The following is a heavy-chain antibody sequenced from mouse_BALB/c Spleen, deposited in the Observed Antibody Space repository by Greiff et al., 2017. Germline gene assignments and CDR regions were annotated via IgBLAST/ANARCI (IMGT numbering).Heavy chain of an antibody. V-gene: IGHV3-2*02. J-gene: IGHJ2*01. CDR2: ISYSGST. CDR1: GYSITSDYA. Sequence: EVQLQQSGPGLVKPSQSLSLTCTVTGYSITSDYAWNWIRQFPGNKLEWMGYISYSGSTSYNPSLKSRISITRDTSKNQFFLQLNSVTTEDTATYYCAREGITSYYFDYWGQGTTLTVSS. D-gene: IGHD1-1*01. CDR3: AREGITSYYFDY.